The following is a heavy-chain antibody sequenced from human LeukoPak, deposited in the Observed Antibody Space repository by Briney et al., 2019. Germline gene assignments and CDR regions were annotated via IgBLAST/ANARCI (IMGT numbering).Heavy chain of an antibody. CDR1: GESLNSYY. CDR2: IYESGST. CDR3: ARGAWATRLGS. D-gene: IGHD2-15*01. J-gene: IGHJ4*02. Sequence: SETLSLTCAVYGESLNSYYWSWIRQPPGRGLEWIGEIYESGSTEYNPSLKSRVTISMVPSKQQFSLSLTSVTAADTAVYYCARGAWATRLGSWGLGTPVIVSS. V-gene: IGHV4-34*01.